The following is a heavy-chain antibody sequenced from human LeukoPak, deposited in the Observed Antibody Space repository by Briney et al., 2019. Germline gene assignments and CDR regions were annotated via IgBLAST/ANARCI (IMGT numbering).Heavy chain of an antibody. CDR3: ATPQSLDAFDL. J-gene: IGHJ3*01. Sequence: GGSLRLSCAASGFSVDGNYMHWVRQAPGKGLEWVSVIYGGGGGSTSYADSVKGRFSIARDNSKNTVYLQMNTLRAEDTAVYFCATPQSLDAFDLWGQGTMVTVSP. CDR1: GFSVDGNY. CDR2: IYGGGGGST. V-gene: IGHV3-53*01.